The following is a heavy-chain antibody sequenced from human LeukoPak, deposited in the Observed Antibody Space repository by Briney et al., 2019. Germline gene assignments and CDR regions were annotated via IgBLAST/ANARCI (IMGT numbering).Heavy chain of an antibody. CDR2: ISSSGSTI. J-gene: IGHJ5*02. CDR3: ARDSSSWGSWFDP. V-gene: IGHV3-11*01. Sequence: GGSLRLSCAASGFTFSDYYMSWIRQAPGKGLEWVSYISSSGSTIYYADSVKGRFTISRDNAKNSLYLQMNSLRAEDAAVYYCARDSSSWGSWFDPWGQGTLVTVSS. CDR1: GFTFSDYY. D-gene: IGHD6-13*01.